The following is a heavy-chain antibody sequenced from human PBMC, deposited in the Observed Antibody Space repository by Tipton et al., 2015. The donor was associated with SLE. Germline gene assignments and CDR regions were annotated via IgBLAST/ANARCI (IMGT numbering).Heavy chain of an antibody. CDR3: GRGGPPNAIDI. Sequence: SLRLSCAAAGFIFDSYEMNWVRQAPERGLEWISYISGSSATIYYAESVKARFTVSRDNAKNILYLQMHSLRVDDTAVYYCGRGGPPNAIDIWGRGTTVSVSS. CDR1: GFIFDSYE. V-gene: IGHV3-48*03. CDR2: ISGSSATI. J-gene: IGHJ3*02.